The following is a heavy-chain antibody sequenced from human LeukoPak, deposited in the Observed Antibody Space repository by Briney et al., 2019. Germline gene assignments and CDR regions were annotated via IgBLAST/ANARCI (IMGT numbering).Heavy chain of an antibody. Sequence: PRGSLRLSCAASGFTFSAYSMNWVRQAPGKGLEWVSFISSSSNYIYYADSVKGRFTVSRDNAKNSLYLQMNSLRAEDTAVYYCARDVVMVVAATAIGFWGQGTLVTVSS. D-gene: IGHD2-15*01. V-gene: IGHV3-21*01. CDR3: ARDVVMVVAATAIGF. CDR1: GFTFSAYS. CDR2: ISSSSNYI. J-gene: IGHJ4*02.